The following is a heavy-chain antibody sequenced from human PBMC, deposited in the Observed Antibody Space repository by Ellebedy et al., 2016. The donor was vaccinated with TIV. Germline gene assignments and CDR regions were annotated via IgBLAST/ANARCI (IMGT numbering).Heavy chain of an antibody. V-gene: IGHV3-66*01. CDR1: GFTVRNNY. CDR2: IYSIGTT. CDR3: SSAPSGLFDY. Sequence: GESLKLSCAASGFTVRNNYMSWVRQAPGKGLEWVSVIYSIGTTYHADSVKGRFIISRDNSKNTLYLQMNNLRVEDTAVYYCSSAPSGLFDYWGQGTLVTVSS. J-gene: IGHJ4*02. D-gene: IGHD3-10*01.